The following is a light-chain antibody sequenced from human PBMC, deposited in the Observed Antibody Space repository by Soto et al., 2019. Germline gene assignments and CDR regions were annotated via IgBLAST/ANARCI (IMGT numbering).Light chain of an antibody. Sequence: QSVLTQPHSVSGAQVQSVTISCTGNSYNLGAGYDVHWYQQLPGAAPTLVICGTRNRPSGVPERFSGSKSVTSASLDITGLQAEDEADYYCQAYDYGLNASVFGGGTKPTV. CDR3: QAYDYGLNASV. CDR1: SYNLGAGYD. V-gene: IGLV1-40*01. CDR2: GTR. J-gene: IGLJ3*02.